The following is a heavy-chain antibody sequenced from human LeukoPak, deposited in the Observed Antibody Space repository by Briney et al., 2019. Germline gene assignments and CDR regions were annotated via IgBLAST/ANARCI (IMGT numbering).Heavy chain of an antibody. CDR3: ARVLPAWATYYYDSSGYYTFDY. D-gene: IGHD3-22*01. Sequence: ASVNVSCKASGYTFTSYDINWVRQATGRGLEWMGWMNPNSGNTGYAQKFQGRVTMTRNTSISTAYMELSSLRSEDTAVYYCARVLPAWATYYYDSSGYYTFDYWGQGTLVTVSS. V-gene: IGHV1-8*01. J-gene: IGHJ4*02. CDR1: GYTFTSYD. CDR2: MNPNSGNT.